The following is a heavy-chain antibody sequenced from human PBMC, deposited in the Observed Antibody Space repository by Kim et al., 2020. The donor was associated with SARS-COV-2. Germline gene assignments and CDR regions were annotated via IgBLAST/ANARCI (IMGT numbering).Heavy chain of an antibody. CDR1: GGSISSYY. CDR2: IYYSGST. J-gene: IGHJ5*02. Sequence: SETLSLTCTVSGGSISSYYWSWIRQPPGKGLEWIGYIYYSGSTNYNPSLKSRVTISVDTSKNQFSLKLSSVTAADTAVYYCARVDYSSGWYIYNWFDPWGQGTLVTVSS. D-gene: IGHD6-19*01. CDR3: ARVDYSSGWYIYNWFDP. V-gene: IGHV4-59*01.